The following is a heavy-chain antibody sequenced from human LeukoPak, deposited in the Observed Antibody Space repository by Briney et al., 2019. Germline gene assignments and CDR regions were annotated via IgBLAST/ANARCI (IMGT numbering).Heavy chain of an antibody. Sequence: SETLSLTCSVSGDSISSYYWSWIRQPPAKGLEWIGYIYYTGSTNYNPPLKSRVTVSVDTSKNQFSLRLTSMSSADTAVYYCARHLEYYDVLTGYRYYFDYWGQGTLVTVSS. CDR3: ARHLEYYDVLTGYRYYFDY. J-gene: IGHJ4*02. V-gene: IGHV4-59*01. CDR1: GDSISSYY. CDR2: IYYTGST. D-gene: IGHD3-9*01.